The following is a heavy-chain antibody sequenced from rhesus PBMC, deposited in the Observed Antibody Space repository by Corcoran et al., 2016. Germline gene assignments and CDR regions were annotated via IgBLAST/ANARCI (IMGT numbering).Heavy chain of an antibody. D-gene: IGHD3-28*01. Sequence: QVQLQQWGEGLVKPSETLSLTCAVYGGSISGYYYWSWIRQPPGKGLEWIGYIYVNSASTNYNPSLKNRVTISKDTSKNQFSLKLSSVTDADTAVYYCARATPYYDDSGPRFDVWGPGVLVTVSS. V-gene: IGHV4-73*01. J-gene: IGHJ5-1*01. CDR2: IYVNSAST. CDR1: GGSISGYYY. CDR3: ARATPYYDDSGPRFDV.